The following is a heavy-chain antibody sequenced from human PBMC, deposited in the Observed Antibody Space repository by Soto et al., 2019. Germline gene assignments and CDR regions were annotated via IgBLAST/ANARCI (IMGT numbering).Heavy chain of an antibody. V-gene: IGHV3-30*03. J-gene: IGHJ4*02. CDR1: GFTFSSYG. CDR3: ARSPYSVGYLAYFDY. D-gene: IGHD1-26*01. CDR2: ISYDGSNK. Sequence: QVQLVESGGGVVQPGRSLRLSCAASGFTFSSYGMHWVRQAPGKGLEWVAVISYDGSNKYYADSVKGRFTISRDNSKETLYLQMNSLRAEDTAVDYCARSPYSVGYLAYFDYWGQGTLVTVSS.